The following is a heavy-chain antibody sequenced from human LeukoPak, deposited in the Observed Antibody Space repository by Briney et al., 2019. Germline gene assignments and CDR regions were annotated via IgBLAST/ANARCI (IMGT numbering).Heavy chain of an antibody. CDR3: ARAKNPYYYYYYMDF. CDR2: IYHSGSS. Sequence: SETLSLTCAVSGYSISNGHYWVWIRQPPGKGLEYIGNIYHSGSSHYNPSLKSRVTISVDTSNNQFSLKLSSGTAADTAVYYCARAKNPYYYYYYMDFWGRGTTVTVSS. CDR1: GYSISNGHY. J-gene: IGHJ6*03. V-gene: IGHV4-38-2*01.